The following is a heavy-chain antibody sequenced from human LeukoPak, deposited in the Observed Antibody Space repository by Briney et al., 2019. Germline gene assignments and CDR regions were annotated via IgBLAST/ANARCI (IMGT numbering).Heavy chain of an antibody. J-gene: IGHJ4*02. CDR1: GFTFSTYW. CDR2: IKQDGSHK. CDR3: VREEGY. Sequence: PGGSLRLSCAAPGFTFSTYWMYWVRQAPGKGLEWVANIKQDGSHKYYVDSVKGRFTIFRDNAKNSLYLQMNSLRVEDTAVYYCVREEGYWGQGTLVTVSS. V-gene: IGHV3-7*01.